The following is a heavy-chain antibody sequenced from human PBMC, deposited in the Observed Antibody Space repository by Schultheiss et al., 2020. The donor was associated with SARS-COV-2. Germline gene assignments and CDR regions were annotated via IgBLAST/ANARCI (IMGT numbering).Heavy chain of an antibody. D-gene: IGHD4-17*01. CDR3: ARDLGTTVTAHFDY. CDR1: GFTFSSYG. V-gene: IGHV3-33*01. J-gene: IGHJ4*02. Sequence: GSLRLSCAASGFTFSSYGMHWVRQAPGKGLEWVAVIWYDGSNKYYADPVKGRFTISRDNSKNTLYLQMNSLRAEDTAVYYCARDLGTTVTAHFDYWGQGTLVTGS. CDR2: IWYDGSNK.